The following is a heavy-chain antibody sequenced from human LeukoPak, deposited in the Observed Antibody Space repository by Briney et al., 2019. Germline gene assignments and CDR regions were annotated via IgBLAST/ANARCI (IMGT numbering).Heavy chain of an antibody. CDR1: GGSISSYY. Sequence: NASETLSLTCTVSGGSISSYYWSWIRQPPGKGLEWIGYIYYSGSTNYNPSLKSRVTISVETSKNQFSLKLSSVTAADTAVYYCAGPSKGFDPWGQGTLVTVSS. J-gene: IGHJ5*02. V-gene: IGHV4-59*01. CDR3: AGPSKGFDP. CDR2: IYYSGST.